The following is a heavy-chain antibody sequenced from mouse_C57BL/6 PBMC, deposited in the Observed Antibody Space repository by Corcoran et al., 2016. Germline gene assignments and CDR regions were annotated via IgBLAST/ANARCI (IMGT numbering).Heavy chain of an antibody. Sequence: EVQLQQSGAEVVRLGASVELSCTATGLNIKDSYMHWVKQRSEQGLEWIGRIDPEDVDTEYAPKFQGKATMTADTASNTAYLQLSSLTSEDTAVYYCTIIEYFDVWGTGTTVTVSA. CDR1: GLNIKDSY. D-gene: IGHD1-1*01. CDR2: IDPEDVDT. CDR3: TIIEYFDV. J-gene: IGHJ1*03. V-gene: IGHV14-1*01.